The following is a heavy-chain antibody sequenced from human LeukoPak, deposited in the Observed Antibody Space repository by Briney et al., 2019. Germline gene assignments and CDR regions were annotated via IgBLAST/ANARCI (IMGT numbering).Heavy chain of an antibody. CDR2: IKSKTDGGTT. J-gene: IGHJ4*02. CDR1: GFTFSNAW. D-gene: IGHD6-19*01. CDR3: TTGIAVAGTDFDY. Sequence: GGSLRLSCAASGFTFSNAWMSWVRQAPGKGLEWVGRIKSKTDGGTTDYAAPVKGRFTISRDDSKNTLYLQMNSLKTEDTAVYYCTTGIAVAGTDFDYWGREPWSPSPQ. V-gene: IGHV3-15*01.